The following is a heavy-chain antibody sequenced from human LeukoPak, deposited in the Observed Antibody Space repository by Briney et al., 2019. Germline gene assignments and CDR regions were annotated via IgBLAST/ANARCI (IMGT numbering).Heavy chain of an antibody. CDR1: GFTFSSYA. V-gene: IGHV3-23*01. D-gene: IGHD2-2*01. J-gene: IGHJ5*02. Sequence: GGSLRLSCAASGFTFSSYAMSWVRQAPGKGLEWVSAISGSGGSTYYADSVKGRFTISRDNSKNTLYLQMNSLRAEDTAVYYCAKLGIVVVPAANNSWFDPWGQGTLVTVSS. CDR3: AKLGIVVVPAANNSWFDP. CDR2: ISGSGGST.